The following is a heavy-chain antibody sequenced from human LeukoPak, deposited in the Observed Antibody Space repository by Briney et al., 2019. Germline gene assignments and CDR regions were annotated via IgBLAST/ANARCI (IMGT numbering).Heavy chain of an antibody. V-gene: IGHV1-69*01. Sequence: SVKVSCKASGGTFSSYAISWVRQAPGQGLEWMGGIIPIFGIANYAQKFRGRVTITADESTSTAYMELSSLRSEDTAVYYCARVSAAHQNYYYYYYYYMDVWGKGTTVTVSS. CDR1: GGTFSSYA. CDR2: IIPIFGIA. J-gene: IGHJ6*03. CDR3: ARVSAAHQNYYYYYYYYMDV. D-gene: IGHD2-2*01.